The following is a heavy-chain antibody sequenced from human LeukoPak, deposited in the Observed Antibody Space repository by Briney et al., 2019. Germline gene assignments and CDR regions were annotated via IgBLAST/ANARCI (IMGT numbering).Heavy chain of an antibody. CDR2: ISGSGGSA. CDR3: AKDLSSSWNYFDY. J-gene: IGHJ4*02. CDR1: GFTFSSYA. V-gene: IGHV3-23*01. D-gene: IGHD6-13*01. Sequence: GGSLRLSCAASGFTFSSYAMNWVRQAPGKGLEWVSGISGSGGSAYYADSVKGRVTISRDNSKNTLYLQMNSLRAEDTAVYYCAKDLSSSWNYFDYWGQGTLVTVSS.